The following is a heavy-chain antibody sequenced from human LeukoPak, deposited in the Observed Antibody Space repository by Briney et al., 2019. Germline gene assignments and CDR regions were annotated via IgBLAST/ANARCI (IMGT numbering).Heavy chain of an antibody. CDR3: ARDMSCSGGSCYTI. V-gene: IGHV1-69*05. J-gene: IGHJ4*02. CDR1: GGTFSSYA. D-gene: IGHD2-15*01. Sequence: SVKVSCKASGGTFSSYAISWVRQAPGQGLEWMGGIIPIFGTANHAQKFQGRVTITTDESTSTAYMELSSLRSEDTAVYYCARDMSCSGGSCYTIWGQGTLVTVSS. CDR2: IIPIFGTA.